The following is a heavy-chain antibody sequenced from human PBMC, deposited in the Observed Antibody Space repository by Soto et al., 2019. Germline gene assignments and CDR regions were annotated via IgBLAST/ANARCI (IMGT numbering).Heavy chain of an antibody. J-gene: IGHJ4*02. D-gene: IGHD3-3*02. Sequence: ASVKVSCKASGYTFTSYGISWVRQAPGQGLEWMGWISAYNGNTNYAQKLQGRVTMTTDTSTSTAYMELRSLRSDDTAVYYCARDISRLIPIPGNYWGQGTLVTVSS. CDR3: ARDISRLIPIPGNY. CDR1: GYTFTSYG. V-gene: IGHV1-18*01. CDR2: ISAYNGNT.